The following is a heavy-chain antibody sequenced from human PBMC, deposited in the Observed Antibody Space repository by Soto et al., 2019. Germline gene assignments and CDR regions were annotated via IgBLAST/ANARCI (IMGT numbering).Heavy chain of an antibody. Sequence: PGGSLRLSCAASGSTFSSYAMHWVRQAPGKGLEWVAVISYDGSNKYYADSVKGRFTISRDNSKNTLYLQMNSLRAEDTAVYYCARDPLWGTAMVLWYFDLWGRGTLVTVS. J-gene: IGHJ2*01. CDR1: GSTFSSYA. CDR2: ISYDGSNK. CDR3: ARDPLWGTAMVLWYFDL. D-gene: IGHD5-18*01. V-gene: IGHV3-30-3*01.